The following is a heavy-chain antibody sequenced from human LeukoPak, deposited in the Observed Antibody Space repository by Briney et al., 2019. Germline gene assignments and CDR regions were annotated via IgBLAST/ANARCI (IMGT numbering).Heavy chain of an antibody. D-gene: IGHD2-15*01. J-gene: IGHJ3*02. CDR2: IIPILGIA. Sequence: SVKVSCKASGGTFSSYTISWVRQAPRQGLEWMGRIIPILGIANYAQKFQGRVTITADKSTSTAYMELSSLRSEDTAVYYCARETDIVVVVAAHPGAFDIWGQGTMVTVSS. CDR3: ARETDIVVVVAAHPGAFDI. CDR1: GGTFSSYT. V-gene: IGHV1-69*04.